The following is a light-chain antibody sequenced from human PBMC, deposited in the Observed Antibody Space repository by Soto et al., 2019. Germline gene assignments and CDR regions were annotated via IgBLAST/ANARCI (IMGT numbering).Light chain of an antibody. CDR2: LGS. CDR1: QSLLHSNGYNY. CDR3: MQALQSLT. Sequence: DIVMTQSPLSLPVPPGEPASIXXRSXQSLLHSNGYNYLDWYLQKPGQSPXXLIYLGSNRASGVPDRFSGSGSGTDFSLKISRVEAEDVGTYYCMQALQSLTFGQGTRLEIK. J-gene: IGKJ5*01. V-gene: IGKV2-28*01.